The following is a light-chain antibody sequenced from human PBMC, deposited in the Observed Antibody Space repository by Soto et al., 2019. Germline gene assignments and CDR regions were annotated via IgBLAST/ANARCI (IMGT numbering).Light chain of an antibody. Sequence: EIVLTQSPGTLSSSPGERATLSCRASQSVSSSYLAWYQQKLGQPPRLLIYGASSRATGVPDRFSGSGSGTEFTLTISSLQSEDFAVYYCQQYNNWPTFGQGTKVDIK. CDR3: QQYNNWPT. V-gene: IGKV3-20*01. CDR2: GAS. J-gene: IGKJ1*01. CDR1: QSVSSSY.